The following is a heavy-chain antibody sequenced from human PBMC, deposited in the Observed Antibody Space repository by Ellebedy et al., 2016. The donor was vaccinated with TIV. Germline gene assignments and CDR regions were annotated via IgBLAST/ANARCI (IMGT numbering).Heavy chain of an antibody. CDR3: ASRGYTYGYYLDY. J-gene: IGHJ4*02. CDR2: IYPADSDT. CDR1: GYTFTTYA. V-gene: IGHV5-51*01. Sequence: ASVKVSCXASGYTFTTYAIAWVRQMPGKGLEWMGIIYPADSDTIYSPSFQGQVTISVDKSINTAYLQWNSPKASDTAMYYCASRGYTYGYYLDYWGQGTLVTVST. D-gene: IGHD5-18*01.